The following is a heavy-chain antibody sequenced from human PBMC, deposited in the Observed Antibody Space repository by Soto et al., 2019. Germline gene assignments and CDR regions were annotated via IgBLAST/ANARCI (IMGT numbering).Heavy chain of an antibody. CDR1: GCSISSSSYY. V-gene: IGHV4-39*01. CDR3: ATVDTVMVYFDY. CDR2: ISYSEST. D-gene: IGHD5-18*01. J-gene: IGHJ4*02. Sequence: PSGTLSLTCPVSGCSISSSSYYWGWVRQPPGKGLEWIGSISYSESTYYNPSLKSRVTISVDTSKNQFSLKLSSVTAADTAMYDCATVDTVMVYFDYWGQGTLVTVSS.